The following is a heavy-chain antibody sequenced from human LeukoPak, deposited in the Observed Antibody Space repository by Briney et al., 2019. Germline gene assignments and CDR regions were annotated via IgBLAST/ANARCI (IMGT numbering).Heavy chain of an antibody. V-gene: IGHV3-23*01. CDR1: GFTFSSYG. J-gene: IGHJ4*02. D-gene: IGHD6-6*01. Sequence: PGGSLRLSCAASGFTFSSYGMSWVRQAPGKGLEWVSAISGSGGSTYYADSVKGRFTISRDNSKNTLYVQMNGLRDDDTAIYYCAKISTRGSSQATDYWGQGTLVTVSS. CDR2: ISGSGGST. CDR3: AKISTRGSSQATDY.